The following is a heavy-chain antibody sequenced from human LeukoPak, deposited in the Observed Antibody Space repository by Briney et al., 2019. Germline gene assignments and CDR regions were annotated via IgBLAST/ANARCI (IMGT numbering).Heavy chain of an antibody. CDR3: AREFSSKLEWLAYVTGDDAFDV. CDR1: GYSFTGYH. D-gene: IGHD3-3*01. CDR2: VNPKTGGT. J-gene: IGHJ3*01. V-gene: IGHV1-2*02. Sequence: APVKVSCKAFGYSFTGYHLHWVRQAPRQGLEWMGWVNPKTGGTNYARKFQGRVTMTRDTSINTVNMELSRLTSDDTAVYYCAREFSSKLEWLAYVTGDDAFDVWGQGTMITVSS.